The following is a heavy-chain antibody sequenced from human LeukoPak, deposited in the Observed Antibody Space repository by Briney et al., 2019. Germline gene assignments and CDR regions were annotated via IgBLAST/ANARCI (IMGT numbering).Heavy chain of an antibody. CDR3: AKGRFIVVVPAARGGDYVFVY. J-gene: IGHJ4*02. CDR2: ISGSGGST. Sequence: GSLRLSCAASGFTFSSYAMSWVRQAPGKGLEWVSAISGSGGSTYYADSVKGRFTISRDNSKNTLYLQMNSLRAEDTAVYYCAKGRFIVVVPAARGGDYVFVYWGQGTLVTVSS. D-gene: IGHD2-2*01. CDR1: GFTFSSYA. V-gene: IGHV3-23*01.